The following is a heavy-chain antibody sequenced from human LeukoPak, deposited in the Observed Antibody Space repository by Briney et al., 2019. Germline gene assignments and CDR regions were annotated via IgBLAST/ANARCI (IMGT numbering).Heavy chain of an antibody. V-gene: IGHV3-53*01. CDR1: GFTFSSNY. D-gene: IGHD3-3*01. Sequence: PGGSLRLSCAASGFTFSSNYMSWVRQAPGKGLEWVSVIYSGGNTYYADSVKGRFTITRDNSKNTLYLQMNSLRAEDTAVYYCAKGRSRFLEGSLDYWGQGTLVTVSS. CDR2: IYSGGNT. CDR3: AKGRSRFLEGSLDY. J-gene: IGHJ4*02.